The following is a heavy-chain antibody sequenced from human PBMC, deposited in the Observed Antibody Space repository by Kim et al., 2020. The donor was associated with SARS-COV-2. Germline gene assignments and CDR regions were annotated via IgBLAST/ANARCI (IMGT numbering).Heavy chain of an antibody. V-gene: IGHV1-3*01. CDR3: ARGLNGYGDYVFDY. Sequence: SQNVQRRVTITREPSASTAYLELSSLRSEDSGVYYCARGLNGYGDYVFDYWGQGTLVTVSS. D-gene: IGHD4-17*01. J-gene: IGHJ4*02.